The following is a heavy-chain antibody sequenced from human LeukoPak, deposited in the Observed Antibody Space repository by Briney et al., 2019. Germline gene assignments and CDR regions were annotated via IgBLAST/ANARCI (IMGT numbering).Heavy chain of an antibody. CDR3: ARGPPGDNWFDP. D-gene: IGHD4-17*01. CDR2: IYTSGST. CDR1: GGSISSGNYY. J-gene: IGHJ5*02. Sequence: KPSQTLSLTCTVSGGSISSGNYYWSWIRQPAGKGLEWIGRIYTSGSTNYNSSLKSRVTMSVDTSKNQFSLKLSSVTAADTAVHYCARGPPGDNWFDPWGQGTPVTVSS. V-gene: IGHV4-61*02.